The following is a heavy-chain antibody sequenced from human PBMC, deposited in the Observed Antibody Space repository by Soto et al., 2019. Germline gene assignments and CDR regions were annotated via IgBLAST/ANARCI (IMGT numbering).Heavy chain of an antibody. CDR3: VKNSVWFNT. CDR2: IDGSGGIT. CDR1: GFTFGTTD. V-gene: IGHV3-23*01. J-gene: IGHJ5*02. Sequence: GGSLRLSCAASGFTFGTTDMSWVRQAPGGGLGWVSTIDGSGGITYYADCVKGRSIISRDKSSNIVYRQMNSLRGDDTALYYCVKNSVWFNTWGQGALVTVSS.